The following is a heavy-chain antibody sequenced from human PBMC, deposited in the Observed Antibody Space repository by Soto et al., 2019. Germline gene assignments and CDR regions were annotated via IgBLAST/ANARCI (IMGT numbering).Heavy chain of an antibody. D-gene: IGHD1-7*01. CDR3: ARGNVANYFEP. CDR1: GYSFTNYW. J-gene: IGHJ5*02. CDR2: IYPSDSTV. V-gene: IGHV5-51*01. Sequence: LGESLKISCKGSGYSFTNYWIGWVRQMPGKGLEWMGIIYPSDSTVKYSPSVQGQVTMSVDKSISTAYLQWSSLKASDAAVYYCARGNVANYFEPWGQGTLVTVSS.